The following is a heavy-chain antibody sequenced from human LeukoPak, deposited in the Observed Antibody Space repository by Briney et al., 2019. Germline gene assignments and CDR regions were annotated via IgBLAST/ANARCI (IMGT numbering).Heavy chain of an antibody. D-gene: IGHD2-2*01. Sequence: GGSLRLSCAASGFTFSSYSMNWVRQAPGKGLEWVSSISSSSSYIYYADSVKGRFTISRDNAKNSLYLQMNSLRAEATAVYYCARENQLWGDRYYYYYMDVWGKGTTVTVSS. CDR1: GFTFSSYS. J-gene: IGHJ6*03. CDR2: ISSSSSYI. CDR3: ARENQLWGDRYYYYYMDV. V-gene: IGHV3-21*04.